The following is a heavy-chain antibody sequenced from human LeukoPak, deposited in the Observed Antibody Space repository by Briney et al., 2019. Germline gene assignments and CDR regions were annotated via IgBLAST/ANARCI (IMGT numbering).Heavy chain of an antibody. CDR2: ISGSGGST. CDR3: AKAPGYSSGWYHD. Sequence: PGLSLRRSCAASGVTFSSDAMSWVRQAPWKGLEWVSAISGSGGSTYYSDSVKGRFNISRDNSKNTLYPQMNSLRAEDTAVYYCAKAPGYSSGWYHDWGQGTLVTVSS. CDR1: GVTFSSDA. D-gene: IGHD6-19*01. V-gene: IGHV3-23*01. J-gene: IGHJ4*02.